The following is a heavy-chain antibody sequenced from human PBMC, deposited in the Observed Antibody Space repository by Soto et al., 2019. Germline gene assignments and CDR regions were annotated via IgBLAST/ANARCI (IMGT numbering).Heavy chain of an antibody. J-gene: IGHJ4*02. Sequence: PSETLSLTCAVYGGSFSGYYWTWIRQPPGTGLEWIGEINHSGSTNYNPSLKSRVTISVDTSKNQFSLKLTSVTAADTAVYYCARDKITGLSDYWGPRTLVTVLL. CDR2: INHSGST. CDR3: ARDKITGLSDY. V-gene: IGHV4-34*01. CDR1: GGSFSGYY. D-gene: IGHD2-8*02.